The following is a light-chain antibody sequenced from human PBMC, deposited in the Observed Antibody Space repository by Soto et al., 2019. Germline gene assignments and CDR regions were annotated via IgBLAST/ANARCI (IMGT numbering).Light chain of an antibody. J-gene: IGKJ1*01. CDR2: TAS. V-gene: IGKV1-12*01. CDR1: QGVGSW. Sequence: DIQMTQSPSSVSASVGDRVTITCRASQGVGSWLAWYQQKPGKAPKLLIYTASTLQSGVPSRFRGSGSGTDFTLTINRLEPEDFALYYCQQYGSSPPTFGQGTKVDIK. CDR3: QQYGSSPPT.